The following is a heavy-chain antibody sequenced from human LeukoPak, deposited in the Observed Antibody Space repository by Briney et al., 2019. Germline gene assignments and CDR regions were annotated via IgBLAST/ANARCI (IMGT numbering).Heavy chain of an antibody. CDR1: GLTFSTYS. CDR3: ARVGEATQPEGDDFDY. Sequence: GGSLRLSCAASGLTFSTYSMNWVRQAPGKGLEWVSYISSSSRIIYYADSVKGRFTISRDNAKNSLYLQMNSLRDEDTAVYYCARVGEATQPEGDDFDYGAQGPLATVS. V-gene: IGHV3-48*02. J-gene: IGHJ4*02. CDR2: ISSSSRII. D-gene: IGHD1-26*01.